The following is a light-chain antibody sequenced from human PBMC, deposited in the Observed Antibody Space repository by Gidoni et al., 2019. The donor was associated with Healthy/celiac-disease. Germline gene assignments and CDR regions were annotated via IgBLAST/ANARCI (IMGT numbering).Light chain of an antibody. CDR2: STN. J-gene: IGLJ1*01. Sequence: QSVLTQPPSASGTPAPRVTISCSGSSSNIGSNTVHWYQQLPGTAPKLLIHSTNQRPSGVPDRFSGSTSGTSASLAISGLQSEDEADYYCAAWDDSLNAYVFGTGTKVTVL. V-gene: IGLV1-44*01. CDR1: SSNIGSNT. CDR3: AAWDDSLNAYV.